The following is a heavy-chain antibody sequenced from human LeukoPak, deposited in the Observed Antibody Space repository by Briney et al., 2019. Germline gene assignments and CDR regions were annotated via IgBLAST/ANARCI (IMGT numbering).Heavy chain of an antibody. CDR2: ISSSSSYI. D-gene: IGHD6-13*01. CDR1: GFTFSSYN. Sequence: GGSLRLSCAASGFTFSSYNMKWVRQAPGKGLEWVSSISSSSSYIYYADSVKGRFTISRDNAKNSLYLQMNSLRAEDTAVYYCARDGTAVGINYDYWGQGTLVTVSS. CDR3: ARDGTAVGINYDY. J-gene: IGHJ4*02. V-gene: IGHV3-21*04.